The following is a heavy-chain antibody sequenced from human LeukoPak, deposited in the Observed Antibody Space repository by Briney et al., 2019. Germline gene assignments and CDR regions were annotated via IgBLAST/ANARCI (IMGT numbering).Heavy chain of an antibody. J-gene: IGHJ6*02. CDR2: INPNSGGT. V-gene: IGHV1-2*02. CDR3: ARVLIAPYTYGMDV. Sequence: GASVKVSCKASGYTFTGYYMHWVRQAPGQGLEWMGWINPNSGGTNYAQKFQGRVTMTRDTSISTAYMELSRLRSDDTAVYYCARVLIAPYTYGMDVWGQGTTVTVSS. CDR1: GYTFTGYY. D-gene: IGHD2/OR15-2a*01.